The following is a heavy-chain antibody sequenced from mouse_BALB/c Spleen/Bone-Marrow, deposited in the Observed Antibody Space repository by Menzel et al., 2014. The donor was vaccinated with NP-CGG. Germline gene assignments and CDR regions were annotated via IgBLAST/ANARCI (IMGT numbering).Heavy chain of an antibody. CDR1: GFNFKDNY. J-gene: IGHJ1*01. V-gene: IGHV14-3*02. Sequence: VHVKQSGAELAKPGASVKLSCKASGFNFKDNYMHWVKERPEQGLEWIGRMDPANGNTKYNPKFQGKATITADTSSNTAYLQLSSLTSEDTAVYYCVYSRDWYFDVWGAGTTVTVSS. D-gene: IGHD1-1*01. CDR2: MDPANGNT. CDR3: VYSRDWYFDV.